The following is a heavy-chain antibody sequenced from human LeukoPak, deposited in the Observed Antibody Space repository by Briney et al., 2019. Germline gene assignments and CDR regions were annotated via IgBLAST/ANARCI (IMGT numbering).Heavy chain of an antibody. Sequence: GGSLRLSCTASGFTFSSYGMHRVRQAPGKGLEWVAVISYDGSNKYYADSVKGRFTISRDTSKNTLYLQMNSLRAEDTAVYYCAKDLIAAADYYYYYMDVWGKGTTVTVSS. CDR2: ISYDGSNK. J-gene: IGHJ6*03. V-gene: IGHV3-30*18. CDR1: GFTFSSYG. D-gene: IGHD6-13*01. CDR3: AKDLIAAADYYYYYMDV.